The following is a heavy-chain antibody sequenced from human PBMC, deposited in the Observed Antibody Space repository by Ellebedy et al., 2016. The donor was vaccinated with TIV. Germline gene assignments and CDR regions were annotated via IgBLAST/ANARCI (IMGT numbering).Heavy chain of an antibody. J-gene: IGHJ4*02. V-gene: IGHV4-39*01. CDR3: ARVSSGWYEYFDY. CDR1: GGSISSSSYY. CDR2: IYYSGST. Sequence: MPSETLSLTCTVSGGSISSSSYYWGWIRQPPGRGLEWIGSIYYSGSTYYNPSLKSRGTISVDTSKNQFSLKLSSVTAADTAVYYCARVSSGWYEYFDYWGQGTLVTVSS. D-gene: IGHD6-19*01.